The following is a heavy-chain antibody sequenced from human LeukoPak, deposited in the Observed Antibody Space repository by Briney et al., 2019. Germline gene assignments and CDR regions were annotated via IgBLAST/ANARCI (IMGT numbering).Heavy chain of an antibody. J-gene: IGHJ4*02. V-gene: IGHV3-23*01. CDR1: GFTFSSYA. CDR3: AKDHYGDHPATLDY. Sequence: GGSLRLSCTASGFTFSSYAMSWVRQAPGKGLEWVSAISGSGGSTYYADSVKGRFTISRDNSKNTLYLQMNSLRAEDTAVYYCAKDHYGDHPATLDYWGQGTLVTVSS. CDR2: ISGSGGST. D-gene: IGHD4-17*01.